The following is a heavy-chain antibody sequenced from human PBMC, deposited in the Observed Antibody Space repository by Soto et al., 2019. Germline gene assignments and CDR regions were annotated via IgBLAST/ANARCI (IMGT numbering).Heavy chain of an antibody. V-gene: IGHV4-4*07. J-gene: IGHJ4*02. CDR1: GGSISSYY. Sequence: PSETLSLTCTVSGGSISSYYWSWIRQPAGKGLEWNGRIYTSGSTNYNPSLKSRVTMLVDTSKNWFSRKLSSVTAADTAVYYCARDRSGYCSGGSCYYFDYWGQGTLVTVSS. CDR2: IYTSGST. CDR3: ARDRSGYCSGGSCYYFDY. D-gene: IGHD2-15*01.